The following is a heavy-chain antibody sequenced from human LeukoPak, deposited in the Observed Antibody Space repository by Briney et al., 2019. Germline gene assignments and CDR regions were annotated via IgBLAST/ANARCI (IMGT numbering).Heavy chain of an antibody. CDR2: INPNSGGT. V-gene: IGHV1-2*06. J-gene: IGHJ4*02. D-gene: IGHD6-19*01. CDR1: GYTFTGYY. CDR3: AREYSSGWYFDY. Sequence: GASVKVSCKASGYTFTGYYMHWVRQAHGQGVEWMGRINPNSGGTNYAQKFQGRVTMTRDTSISTAYMELSRLRSDDTAVYYCAREYSSGWYFDYWGQGTLVTVSS.